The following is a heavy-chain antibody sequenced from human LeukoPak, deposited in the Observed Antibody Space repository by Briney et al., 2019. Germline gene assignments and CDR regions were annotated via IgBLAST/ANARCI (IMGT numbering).Heavy chain of an antibody. CDR1: GFTFSTYW. J-gene: IGHJ4*02. CDR2: IKQDGSEK. V-gene: IGHV3-7*01. D-gene: IGHD5-18*01. CDR3: ARGYSYGSTGTY. Sequence: PGGSLRLSCAASGFTFSTYWMSWVRQAPGKGLEWVANIKQDGSEKYYVDSVRGRFTISRDNAKNSLYLQLNSLRVEDTAVYYCARGYSYGSTGTYWGQGTLVTVSS.